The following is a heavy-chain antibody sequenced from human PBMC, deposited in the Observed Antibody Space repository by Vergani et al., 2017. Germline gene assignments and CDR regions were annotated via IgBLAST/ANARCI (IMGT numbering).Heavy chain of an antibody. J-gene: IGHJ5*01. CDR2: LSPVFGTP. CDR3: ARNSSGWYDS. CDR1: GDSFSSYT. Sequence: QVHLVQSGAEVKRPGSSVKVSCEASGDSFSSYTISWVRQAPGQGLEWMGGLSPVFGTPTYAQHFRGRVTITADESTNTAYMELSGLASDETAMYYCARNSSGWYDSWGQGTLVTVSS. V-gene: IGHV1-69*12. D-gene: IGHD2-15*01.